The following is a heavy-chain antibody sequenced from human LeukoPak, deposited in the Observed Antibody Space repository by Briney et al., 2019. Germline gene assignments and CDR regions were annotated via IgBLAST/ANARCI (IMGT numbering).Heavy chain of an antibody. J-gene: IGHJ4*02. D-gene: IGHD5-12*01. Sequence: SETLSLTCTVSGGSISSGDYYWSWIRQPPGKGLEWIGYIYYSGSTYYNPSLKSRVTISVDTSKNQFSLKLSSVTAADTAVYYCAGYSGYDLGYLDYWGQGTLVTVSS. V-gene: IGHV4-30-4*01. CDR2: IYYSGST. CDR1: GGSISSGDYY. CDR3: AGYSGYDLGYLDY.